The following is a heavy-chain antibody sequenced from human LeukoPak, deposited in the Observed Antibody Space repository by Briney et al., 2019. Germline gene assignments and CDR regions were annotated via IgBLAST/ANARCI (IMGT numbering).Heavy chain of an antibody. CDR2: FDPEDGET. Sequence: ASVKVSCKVSGYTPTELSMYWVRQAPGKGLEWMGGFDPEDGETIYAQKFQGRVTMTEDTSTDTAYMELSSLRSEDTAVYYCATRYSSSWYFDYWGQGTLVTVSS. D-gene: IGHD6-13*01. J-gene: IGHJ4*02. V-gene: IGHV1-24*01. CDR3: ATRYSSSWYFDY. CDR1: GYTPTELS.